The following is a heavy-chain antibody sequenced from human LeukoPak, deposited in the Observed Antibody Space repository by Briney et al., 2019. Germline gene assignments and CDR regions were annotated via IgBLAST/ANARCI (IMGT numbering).Heavy chain of an antibody. CDR3: AKGSTAAGTPFDS. V-gene: IGHV3-23*01. J-gene: IGHJ4*02. CDR1: GFTFSRYA. CDR2: ISGSSDST. Sequence: PGGSLRLSCAASGFTFSRYAMIWVRQAPGKGLEWVSGISGSSDSTYYADSVKGRFTISRDNSKNTLYLEMNRLRAEDTAVYNCAKGSTAAGTPFDSWGQGTLVTVSS. D-gene: IGHD1-14*01.